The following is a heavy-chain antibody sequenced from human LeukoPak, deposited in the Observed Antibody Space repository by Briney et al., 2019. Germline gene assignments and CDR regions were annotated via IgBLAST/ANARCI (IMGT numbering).Heavy chain of an antibody. CDR2: IKEDGSRQ. V-gene: IGHV3-7*04. D-gene: IGHD3-10*01. CDR3: ARDGYASGSHDY. Sequence: GGSLRLSCATSGXTFSSYWMTWVRQAPGTGLEWVANIKEDGSRQHYIDSVKGRFTISRDNAKSSLYLQMNSLRVEDSAVYYCARDGYASGSHDYWGQGTLVTVSS. J-gene: IGHJ4*02. CDR1: GXTFSSYW.